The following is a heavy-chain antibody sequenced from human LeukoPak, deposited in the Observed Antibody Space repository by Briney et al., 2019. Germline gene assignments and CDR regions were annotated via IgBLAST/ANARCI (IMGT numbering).Heavy chain of an antibody. J-gene: IGHJ3*02. Sequence: GGPLRLSCAASGFTFSKYWLHWVRQPPGRGLVWLARINPDDKSTSYADSVKGRFTISIDDAKETLSLQMNSLTAEDTAVYYCLTIVETPIDAFDIWGQGAMVTVSS. CDR3: LTIVETPIDAFDI. D-gene: IGHD4-23*01. CDR1: GFTFSKYW. CDR2: INPDDKST. V-gene: IGHV3-74*01.